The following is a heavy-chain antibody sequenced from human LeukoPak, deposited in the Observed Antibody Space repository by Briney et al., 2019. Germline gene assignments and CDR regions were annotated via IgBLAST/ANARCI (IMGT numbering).Heavy chain of an antibody. D-gene: IGHD6-19*01. CDR1: VYTFTGDY. CDR3: ATQATSGWPFS. Sequence: ASVQVSIKASVYTFTGDYMHWVGRAPGQGPEWMGWLNPNSRGTNCAQKFQARVPTTRPTSPSTVYMEPSRLRSDAMAVYYCATQATSGWPFSWGQGTLVTVSS. CDR2: LNPNSRGT. J-gene: IGHJ5*02. V-gene: IGHV1-2*02.